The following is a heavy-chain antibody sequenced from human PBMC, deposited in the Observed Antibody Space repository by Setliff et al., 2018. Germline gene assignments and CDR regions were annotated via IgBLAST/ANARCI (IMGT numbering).Heavy chain of an antibody. CDR1: GGPISSYY. D-gene: IGHD6-19*01. CDR2: IYIGGGA. J-gene: IGHJ6*03. V-gene: IGHV4-4*07. Sequence: SETLSLTCTVSGGPISSYYWSWIRQPAGKGLEWIGHIYIGGGANYNPSLKSRVTMSIDTSKNQFSLKLNSVTAADMAVYYCAREQWLDPPGYYYMDVWAKGTTVTVSS. CDR3: AREQWLDPPGYYYMDV.